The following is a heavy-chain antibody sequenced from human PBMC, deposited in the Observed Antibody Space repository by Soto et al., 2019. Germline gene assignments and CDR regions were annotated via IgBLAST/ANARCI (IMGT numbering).Heavy chain of an antibody. Sequence: SETLSLTCTVSGGSISSSSYYWGWIRQPPGKGLEWIGTIYYSGGTYYNPSLKSRVTISVDTSKNQFSLKLSSVTAADTAVYYCARGGDGGSYYYYYYMDVWGKGTTVTVSS. J-gene: IGHJ6*03. V-gene: IGHV4-39*01. CDR1: GGSISSSSYY. CDR2: IYYSGGT. CDR3: ARGGDGGSYYYYYYMDV. D-gene: IGHD1-26*01.